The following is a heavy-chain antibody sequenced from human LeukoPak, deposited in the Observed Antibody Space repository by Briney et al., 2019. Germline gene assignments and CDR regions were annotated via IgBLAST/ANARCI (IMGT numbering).Heavy chain of an antibody. CDR1: GFSFTNCW. CDR2: IDSDGGGT. D-gene: IGHD3-16*01. Sequence: PGGTLSCTCAGSGFSFTNCWLYWVRQVPGKGLVWVSRIDSDGGGTGYPASVKGRVAMSRDTAMNMSYLQLSRLRPEDTAVYHCARSPGGLSALDSWGQGTLVTVSS. V-gene: IGHV3-74*01. CDR3: ARSPGGLSALDS. J-gene: IGHJ4*02.